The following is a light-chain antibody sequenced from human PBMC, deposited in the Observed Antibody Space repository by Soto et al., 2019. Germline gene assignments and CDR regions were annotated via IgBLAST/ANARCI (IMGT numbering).Light chain of an antibody. CDR1: SSDVGSYNL. CDR2: EGS. Sequence: QSVLTQPASVSGSPGQSITISCTGTSSDVGSYNLVSWYQQHPGKAPKLMIYEGSKRPSGVSNRFSGSKSGNTASLTISGLQAEDEADYYCCSYAASSNYVLGTGTKVTV. CDR3: CSYAASSNYV. J-gene: IGLJ1*01. V-gene: IGLV2-23*01.